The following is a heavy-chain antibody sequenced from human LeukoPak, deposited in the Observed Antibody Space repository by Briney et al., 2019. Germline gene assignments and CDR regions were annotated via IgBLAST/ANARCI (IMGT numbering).Heavy chain of an antibody. D-gene: IGHD6-19*01. V-gene: IGHV1-18*01. Sequence: GASVKVSCKASGYTFTSYGISWVRQAPGQGLEWMGWISAYNGNTNYAQKLQGRVTMTTDTSTSTAYMELSSLRSEDTAVCYCARDPIAVAGTWDYFDYWGQGTLVTVSS. J-gene: IGHJ4*02. CDR2: ISAYNGNT. CDR1: GYTFTSYG. CDR3: ARDPIAVAGTWDYFDY.